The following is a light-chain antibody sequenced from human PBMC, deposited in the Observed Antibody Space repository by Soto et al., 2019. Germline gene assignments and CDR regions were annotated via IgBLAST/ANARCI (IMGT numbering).Light chain of an antibody. CDR3: LLFYSGPRV. Sequence: QPVVTQEPSLTVSPGGTVTLTCDSSTGAVTSGHYPYWFQQKPGQAPRTLIYDTNNKHSWTPARFSGSLLGGKAALTLSGAQPEDEAEYYCLLFYSGPRVFGGGTKLTV. CDR1: TGAVTSGHY. V-gene: IGLV7-46*01. CDR2: DTN. J-gene: IGLJ3*02.